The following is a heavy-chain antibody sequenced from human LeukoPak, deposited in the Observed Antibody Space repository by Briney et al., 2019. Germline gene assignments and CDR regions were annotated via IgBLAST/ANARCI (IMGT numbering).Heavy chain of an antibody. V-gene: IGHV3-48*01. D-gene: IGHD2-21*01. CDR3: AKIVDPNGVDY. Sequence: GGSLRLSCALSSFTFSGFAINWVRQAPGKGPEWVSYITSSGTTVYYADFVKGRFTISRDQRSLYLQMNSLRAEDTAVYYCAKIVDPNGVDYWGQGTLVTVSS. CDR1: SFTFSGFA. J-gene: IGHJ4*02. CDR2: ITSSGTTV.